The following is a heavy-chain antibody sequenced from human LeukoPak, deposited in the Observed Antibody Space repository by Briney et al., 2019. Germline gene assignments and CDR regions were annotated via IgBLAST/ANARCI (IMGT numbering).Heavy chain of an antibody. Sequence: SETLSLTCAVYGGSFSGYYWSWIRQPPGKGLEWIGEINHSGSTNYNPSLKSRVTISVDTSKSQVSLSLNSVTAADTAMYYCARGFWTGYFDAYDIWGQGTMVTVSA. CDR3: ARGFWTGYFDAYDI. CDR2: INHSGST. V-gene: IGHV4-34*01. D-gene: IGHD3/OR15-3a*01. CDR1: GGSFSGYY. J-gene: IGHJ3*02.